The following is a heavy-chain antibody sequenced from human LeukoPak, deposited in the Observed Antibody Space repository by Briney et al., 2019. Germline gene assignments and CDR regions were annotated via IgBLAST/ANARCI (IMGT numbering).Heavy chain of an antibody. CDR2: VHHSGST. D-gene: IGHD6-19*01. J-gene: IGHJ5*02. CDR3: ARRSTVAGRGRFDP. CDR1: GASIRSSSYY. Sequence: PSETLSLTCIVSGASIRSSSYYWGWIRQSPGKGLEWIASVHHSGSTYDNPSLKSRVTISVDTSNNQFSLKLTSVSAADTAVYYCARRSTVAGRGRFDPWGQGTLVTVSS. V-gene: IGHV4-39*01.